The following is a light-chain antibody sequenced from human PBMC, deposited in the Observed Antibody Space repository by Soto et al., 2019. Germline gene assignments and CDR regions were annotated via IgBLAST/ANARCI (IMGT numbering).Light chain of an antibody. V-gene: IGLV1-51*01. CDR3: GTWDTSLSNWV. CDR1: SSNIGGNS. J-gene: IGLJ3*02. Sequence: QSVMTQPPSVSAAPGQRVTISCSGSSSNIGGNSVSWYQQLPGTAPKLLIYDNYKRPSGIPDRFSGSKSGTSATLGITGLQTGDEADYYCGTWDTSLSNWVFGGGTKLTVL. CDR2: DNY.